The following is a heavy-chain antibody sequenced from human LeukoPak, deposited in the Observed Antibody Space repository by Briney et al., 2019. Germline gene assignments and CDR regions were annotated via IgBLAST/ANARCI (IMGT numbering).Heavy chain of an antibody. CDR2: ISSSSSYI. Sequence: GGSLRLSCAASGFTFSSYSMNWVRQAPGKGLEWVSSISSSSSYIYYADSVKGRFTISRDNAKNSLYLQMNSLRAEDTVVYYCARGGRSTLGIAAAGTRFDPWGQGTLVTVSS. J-gene: IGHJ5*02. D-gene: IGHD6-13*01. CDR3: ARGGRSTLGIAAAGTRFDP. CDR1: GFTFSSYS. V-gene: IGHV3-21*04.